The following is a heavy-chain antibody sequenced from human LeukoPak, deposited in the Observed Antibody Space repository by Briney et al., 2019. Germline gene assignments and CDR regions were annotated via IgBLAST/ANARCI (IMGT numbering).Heavy chain of an antibody. CDR3: ARGGLDRYYYDSSGYPPGAFDI. CDR1: GFTFSSYS. D-gene: IGHD3-22*01. V-gene: IGHV3-48*04. CDR2: ISSSSSTI. Sequence: GGSLRLSCAASGFTFSSYSMNWVRQAPGKGLEWVSYISSSSSTIYYADSVKGRFTISRDNAKNSLYLQMNSLRAEDTAVYYCARGGLDRYYYDSSGYPPGAFDIWGQGTMVTVSS. J-gene: IGHJ3*02.